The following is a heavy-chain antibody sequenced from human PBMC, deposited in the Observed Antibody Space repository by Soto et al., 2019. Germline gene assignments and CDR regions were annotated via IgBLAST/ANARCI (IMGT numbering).Heavy chain of an antibody. CDR2: INHSGRV. J-gene: IGHJ5*01. Sequence: PSETLSLTCAVYGGSFSGHSWTWIRQSPGKGLEWIGDINHSGRVNYSPSLKSRVTRSLDTSKNQFSLTLSAVTAADTAMYYCSTSAYDTNGYYRFDPWGQGTLVTVSS. D-gene: IGHD3-22*01. V-gene: IGHV4-34*01. CDR1: GGSFSGHS. CDR3: STSAYDTNGYYRFDP.